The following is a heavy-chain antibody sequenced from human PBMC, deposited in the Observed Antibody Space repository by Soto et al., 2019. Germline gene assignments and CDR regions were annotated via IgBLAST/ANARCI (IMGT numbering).Heavy chain of an antibody. CDR3: ARAGGLWCGELSLVD. D-gene: IGHD3-10*01. CDR2: IYHSGST. J-gene: IGHJ4*02. V-gene: IGHV4-30-2*01. CDR1: GGSISSGGYS. Sequence: QLQLQESGSGLVKPSQTLSLTCAVSGGSISSGGYSWSWIRQPPGKGLEWIGYIYHSGSTYYNPSLKSRDTISVERTKNQCSLKLSAVTAADTAVYYCARAGGLWCGELSLVDWGQGTLVTVSS.